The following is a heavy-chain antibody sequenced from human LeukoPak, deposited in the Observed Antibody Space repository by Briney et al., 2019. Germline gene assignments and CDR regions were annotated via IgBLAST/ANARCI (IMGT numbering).Heavy chain of an antibody. CDR1: GDSVSRSSAY. CDR2: TYYRSKWLN. J-gene: IGHJ6*02. D-gene: IGHD3-16*01. V-gene: IGHV6-1*01. CDR3: ARGRMMSGMDV. Sequence: PSQTLLLTCAISGDSVSRSSAYWNWFRQSPSRGLEWLGRTYYRSKWLNDYAASVKSRISVNPDTSKNHYSLQLNSVTPEDTAIYYCARGRMMSGMDVWGQGTTVTVSS.